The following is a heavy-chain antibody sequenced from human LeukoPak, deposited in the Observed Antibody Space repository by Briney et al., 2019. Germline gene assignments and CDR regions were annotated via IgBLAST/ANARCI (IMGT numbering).Heavy chain of an antibody. CDR1: GGSISSGDYY. J-gene: IGHJ4*02. CDR3: AEAYYDILTGYHDY. Sequence: PSETLSLTCTVSGGSISSGDYYWSWIRQPAGKGLEWIGRIYTSGSTNYNPSLKSRVTISVDTSKNQFSLKLSSVTAADTAVYYCAEAYYDILTGYHDYWGQGTLVTVSS. D-gene: IGHD3-9*01. V-gene: IGHV4-61*02. CDR2: IYTSGST.